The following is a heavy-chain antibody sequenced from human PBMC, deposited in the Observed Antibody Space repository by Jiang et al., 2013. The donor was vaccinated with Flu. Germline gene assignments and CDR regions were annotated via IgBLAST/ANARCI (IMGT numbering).Heavy chain of an antibody. D-gene: IGHD6-13*01. CDR2: IYHSGSA. V-gene: IGHV4-4*02. Sequence: ELLKPSETLSLTCGVSGYSINDDNWWSWVRQPPGEGLEWIGEIYHSGSANYNPSLKSRVVMSMDKSKNQVPLMVTSLTAADTAIYYCARRMNTAGGWFDS. J-gene: IGHJ5*01. CDR1: GYSINDDNW. CDR3: ARRMNTAGGWFDS.